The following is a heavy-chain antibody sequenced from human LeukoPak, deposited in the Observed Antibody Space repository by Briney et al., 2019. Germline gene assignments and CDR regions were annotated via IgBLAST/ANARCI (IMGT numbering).Heavy chain of an antibody. CDR3: TSRIAAAGGKNWFDP. D-gene: IGHD6-13*01. V-gene: IGHV3-23*01. Sequence: GGSLRLSCVASGFTFTTYAMGWVRQVPGKGLEWVSSVSESGGSTYYADSVKGRFTISRDNSKDTLSLQMNSLKTEDTAVYYCTSRIAAAGGKNWFDPWGQGTLVTVSS. CDR1: GFTFTTYA. J-gene: IGHJ5*02. CDR2: VSESGGST.